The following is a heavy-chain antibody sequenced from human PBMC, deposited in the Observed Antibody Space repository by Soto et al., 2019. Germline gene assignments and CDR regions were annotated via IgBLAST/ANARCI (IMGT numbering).Heavy chain of an antibody. V-gene: IGHV3-23*01. D-gene: IGHD3-10*01. CDR1: GFTFSSYA. Sequence: EVQLLESGGDLVQPGGSLRLSCAASGFTFSSYAMSWVRQAPGKGLEWVSTISGSGGSTYYADSVKGRFTVSRDNSKNTLDVQMTRLRAEDTAVYYCARSPGGPVIQLWGQGPLLTVSS. CDR2: ISGSGGST. CDR3: ARSPGGPVIQL. J-gene: IGHJ1*01.